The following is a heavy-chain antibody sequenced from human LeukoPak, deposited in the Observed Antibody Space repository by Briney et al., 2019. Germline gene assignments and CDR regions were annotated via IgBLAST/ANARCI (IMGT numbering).Heavy chain of an antibody. CDR2: VSGSGGST. CDR1: GFTFSSYA. CDR3: ARASVGATAAYGY. V-gene: IGHV3-23*01. Sequence: GGSLRLSCAASGFTFSSYAMSWVRQAPGKGLKWVSAVSGSGGSTYYADSVKGRFTISRDNSKNTLYLQMNSLRAEDTAVYYCARASVGATAAYGYWGQGTLVTVSS. J-gene: IGHJ4*02. D-gene: IGHD1-26*01.